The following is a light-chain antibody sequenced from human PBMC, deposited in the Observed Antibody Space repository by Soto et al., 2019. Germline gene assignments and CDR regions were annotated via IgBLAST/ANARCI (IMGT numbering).Light chain of an antibody. Sequence: QSVLTQPASVSGSPGQSITISCTGSSSDVGNYNLVSWYQQHPGKAPKLMIYEDTKWPSGVSNRFSGSKSGNTAYLTISGLQAEDEADYYCWSYAVGRTYVFGTGTEVTVL. CDR2: EDT. V-gene: IGLV2-23*01. J-gene: IGLJ1*01. CDR1: SSDVGNYNL. CDR3: WSYAVGRTYV.